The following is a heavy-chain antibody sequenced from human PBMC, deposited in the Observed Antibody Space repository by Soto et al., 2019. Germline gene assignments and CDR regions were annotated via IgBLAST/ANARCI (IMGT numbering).Heavy chain of an antibody. J-gene: IGHJ6*02. Sequence: PSETLSLTCTVSGGSLSSGGYYWSWIRQHPGKGLEWIGYIYYSGSTYYNPSLKSRVTISVDTSKNQFSLKLSSVTAADTAVYHCACIFSGGYSYGFYYHGMDVWGQGTTVTVSS. V-gene: IGHV4-31*03. CDR3: ACIFSGGYSYGFYYHGMDV. CDR1: GGSLSSGGYY. CDR2: IYYSGST. D-gene: IGHD5-18*01.